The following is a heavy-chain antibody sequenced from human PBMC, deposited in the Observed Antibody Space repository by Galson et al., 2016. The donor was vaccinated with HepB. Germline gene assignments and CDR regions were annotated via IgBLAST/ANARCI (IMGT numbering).Heavy chain of an antibody. CDR1: GGTFGTYT. V-gene: IGHV1-69*13. Sequence: SVKVSCKASGGTFGTYTISWLRQAPGHGPEWMGGIVPLYGTTNYARKFKGRITITADEASSTAYMNLSSLRYEDTAMYYCSRALHQPEAIRNWFDPWGQGALVTVSS. CDR2: IVPLYGTT. J-gene: IGHJ5*02. CDR3: SRALHQPEAIRNWFDP. D-gene: IGHD1-14*01.